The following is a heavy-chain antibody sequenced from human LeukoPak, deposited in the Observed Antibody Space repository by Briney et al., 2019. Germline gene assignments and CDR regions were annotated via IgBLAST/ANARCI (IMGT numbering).Heavy chain of an antibody. CDR2: IWYDGSNK. D-gene: IGHD4-17*01. CDR3: ARAGYGDPHFDF. Sequence: SGGSLRLSCAASGFTFSNYGMHWARQAPGKGLEWVAAIWYDGSNKYYGDSVKGRFTISRDNSENTLYLQMTSLRAEDTAAYYCARAGYGDPHFDFWGQGTLVTVSS. V-gene: IGHV3-33*01. J-gene: IGHJ4*02. CDR1: GFTFSNYG.